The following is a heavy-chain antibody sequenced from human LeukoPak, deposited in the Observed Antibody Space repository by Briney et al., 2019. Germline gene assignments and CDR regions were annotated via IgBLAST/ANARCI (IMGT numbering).Heavy chain of an antibody. D-gene: IGHD3-10*01. Sequence: KPSETLSLTCAVYGGSFSGYYWSWIRQPPGKGLEWIGEINHSGNTNYNPSLKSRVTISVDTSKNQFSLKLRSVTAADTAVYSCARGIVGGRYDAFDIWGQGTMVTVSS. CDR3: ARGIVGGRYDAFDI. J-gene: IGHJ3*02. V-gene: IGHV4-34*01. CDR2: INHSGNT. CDR1: GGSFSGYY.